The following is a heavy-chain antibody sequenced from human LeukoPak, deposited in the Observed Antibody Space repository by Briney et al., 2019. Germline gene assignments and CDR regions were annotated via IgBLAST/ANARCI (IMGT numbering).Heavy chain of an antibody. V-gene: IGHV4-30-2*01. CDR3: ARSRWGSSSGYYYYYYMDV. CDR1: GGSISSGGYY. D-gene: IGHD6-13*01. Sequence: PSETLSLTCTVSGGSISSGGYYWSWIRQPPGKGLEWIGYIYHSGSTYYNPSLKSRVTISVDRSKNQFSLKLSSVTAADTAVYYCARSRWGSSSGYYYYYYMDVWGKGTTVTVSS. J-gene: IGHJ6*03. CDR2: IYHSGST.